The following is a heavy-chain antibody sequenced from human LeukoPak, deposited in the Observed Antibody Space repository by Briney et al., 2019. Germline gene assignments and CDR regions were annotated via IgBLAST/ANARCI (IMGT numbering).Heavy chain of an antibody. J-gene: IGHJ3*02. V-gene: IGHV1-2*02. D-gene: IGHD3-22*01. Sequence: ASVKVSCKASGYTFTGYYIHWVRQAPGQGLEWMGWINPNSGGTNYAQKFQGRVTMTRDTSISTAYMELSRLRSDDTAVYYCASGVVVITFDAFDIWGQGTMVTVSS. CDR2: INPNSGGT. CDR1: GYTFTGYY. CDR3: ASGVVVITFDAFDI.